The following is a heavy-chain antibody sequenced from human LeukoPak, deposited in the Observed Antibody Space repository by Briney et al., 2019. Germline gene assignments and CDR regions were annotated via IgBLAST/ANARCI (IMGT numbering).Heavy chain of an antibody. CDR3: AKERYSYGLPLFDY. D-gene: IGHD5-18*01. Sequence: GGSLRLSCAASGFTFSGYTMNWVRQAPGKGLEWISSISSGSDYIYYADSVKGRFTISRDNAKNSLYLQMNSLRAEDTALYYCAKERYSYGLPLFDYWGQGTLVTVSS. CDR1: GFTFSGYT. J-gene: IGHJ4*02. V-gene: IGHV3-21*04. CDR2: ISSGSDYI.